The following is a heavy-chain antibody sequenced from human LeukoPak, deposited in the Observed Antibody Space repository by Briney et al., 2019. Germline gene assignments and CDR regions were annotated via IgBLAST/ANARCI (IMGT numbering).Heavy chain of an antibody. Sequence: PGESLRLSCAASGFTFSSYSMNWVRQAPGKGLEWVSSISSSSSYIYYADSVKGRFTISRDNAKNSLYLQMNSLRAEDTAVYYCAREDDFWSGYPNIWGQGTMVTVSS. J-gene: IGHJ3*02. CDR2: ISSSSSYI. D-gene: IGHD3-3*01. CDR1: GFTFSSYS. CDR3: AREDDFWSGYPNI. V-gene: IGHV3-21*01.